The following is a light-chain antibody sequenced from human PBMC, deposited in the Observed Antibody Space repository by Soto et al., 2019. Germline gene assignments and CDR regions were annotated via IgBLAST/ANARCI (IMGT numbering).Light chain of an antibody. V-gene: IGKV3D-15*01. CDR3: QQYNNWPIT. CDR2: GAS. J-gene: IGKJ5*01. Sequence: EIVLTQSPATLSLSPGERATLSCRASQSVRSYLAWYQQKRGQAPRVXIYGASTRATGLPARFSGSGSGTQFTLTISSLQSEDFAVYYCQQYNNWPITFGQGTRLEIK. CDR1: QSVRSY.